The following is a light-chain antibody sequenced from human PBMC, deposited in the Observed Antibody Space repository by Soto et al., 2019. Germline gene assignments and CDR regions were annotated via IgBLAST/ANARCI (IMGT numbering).Light chain of an antibody. CDR3: QQLNSYVFT. J-gene: IGKJ3*01. Sequence: IQLTQSPSSLSASVGDRVTITCRASQDISSYLAWYQQKPGKAPKLLIYAASTLQSGVPSRFSGSGSGTDFTLTISSLQPEDFATYYCQQLNSYVFTFGPGTKVDIK. CDR2: AAS. CDR1: QDISSY. V-gene: IGKV1-9*01.